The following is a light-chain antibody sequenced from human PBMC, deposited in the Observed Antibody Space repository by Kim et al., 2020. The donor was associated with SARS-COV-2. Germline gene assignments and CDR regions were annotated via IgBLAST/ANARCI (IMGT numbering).Light chain of an antibody. CDR1: QDIGND. CDR2: GAS. Sequence: ASVGDRVTITCRASQDIGNDLGWYQQSPVRAPKRLIYGASNLQSGVPSRFSGSGSETEFTLTINSLQPEDFATYFCLQHRTYPITFGQGTRLEIK. J-gene: IGKJ5*01. V-gene: IGKV1-17*01. CDR3: LQHRTYPIT.